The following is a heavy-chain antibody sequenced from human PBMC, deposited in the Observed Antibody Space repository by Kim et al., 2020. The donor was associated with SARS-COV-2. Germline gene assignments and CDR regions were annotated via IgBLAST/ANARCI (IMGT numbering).Heavy chain of an antibody. V-gene: IGHV3-30*18. CDR1: GFTFSSYG. D-gene: IGHD3-10*01. Sequence: GGSLRLSCAASGFTFSSYGMHWVRQAPGKGLEWVAVISYDGSNKYYADSVKGRFTISRDNSKNTLYLQMNSLRAEDTAVYYCAKDLMVRGVIIRGSFDYWGQGTLVTVSS. J-gene: IGHJ4*02. CDR2: ISYDGSNK. CDR3: AKDLMVRGVIIRGSFDY.